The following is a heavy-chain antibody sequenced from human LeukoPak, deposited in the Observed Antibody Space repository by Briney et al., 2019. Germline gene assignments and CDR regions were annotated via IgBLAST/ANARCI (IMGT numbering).Heavy chain of an antibody. CDR3: AKGSDDSSGYYYRYYYYYLDV. J-gene: IGHJ6*03. CDR1: GFTFSSYA. V-gene: IGHV3-23*01. CDR2: ISGNGDST. Sequence: GGSLRLSCAASGFTFSSYAMSWVRQAPGKGLEWVSSISGNGDSTNYADSVKGRFTISRDNSKNTLYLQKNSLRAEDTAVYYCAKGSDDSSGYYYRYYYYYLDVWGKGPTVTVSS. D-gene: IGHD3-22*01.